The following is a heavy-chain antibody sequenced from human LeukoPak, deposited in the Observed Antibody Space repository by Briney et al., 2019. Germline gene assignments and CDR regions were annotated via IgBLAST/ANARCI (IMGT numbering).Heavy chain of an antibody. V-gene: IGHV3-23*01. D-gene: IGHD3-22*01. J-gene: IGHJ1*01. CDR1: GFSFSDYA. CDR3: AKDGLSYDTSTHIYHVHH. CDR2: ICSGGNDAT. Sequence: AGSLTLSCAVSGFSFSDYAMGWVRQPPRKGLEWVAGICSGGNDATFYADSPKGRFTVSRDNSKNTLYLQMNFLTVEDTALYYCAKDGLSYDTSTHIYHVHHWGQGTLVTVSS.